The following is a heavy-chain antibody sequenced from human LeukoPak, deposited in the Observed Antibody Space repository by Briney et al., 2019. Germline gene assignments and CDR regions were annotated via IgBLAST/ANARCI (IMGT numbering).Heavy chain of an antibody. CDR1: GYSISSDYY. J-gene: IGHJ3*02. D-gene: IGHD2-21*02. Sequence: SETLSLTCTVSGYSISSDYYWGWVRQPPGKALEWIGYMSHDGTSKFNPSLQSRVTISVDSSNNRFSLNLKSVTAADTAVYYCARVMVLTATFYHAADMWGQGTMVTVSS. V-gene: IGHV4-38-2*02. CDR3: ARVMVLTATFYHAADM. CDR2: MSHDGTS.